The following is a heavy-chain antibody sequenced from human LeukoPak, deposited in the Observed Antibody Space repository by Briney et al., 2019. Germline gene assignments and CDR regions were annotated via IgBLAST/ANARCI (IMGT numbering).Heavy chain of an antibody. CDR2: ISNSGDSI. D-gene: IGHD6-19*01. CDR3: ARDPSLALAGTPFDY. V-gene: IGHV3-48*03. CDR1: GFTFSSYE. J-gene: IGHJ4*02. Sequence: AGGSPRLSCAASGFTFSSYEMNWLRQAPGKGPEWVSYISNSGDSIYYADSVKGRFTISRDNAKNLLYLQMNSLRADDTAVYYCARDPSLALAGTPFDYCGQGTRVTVSS.